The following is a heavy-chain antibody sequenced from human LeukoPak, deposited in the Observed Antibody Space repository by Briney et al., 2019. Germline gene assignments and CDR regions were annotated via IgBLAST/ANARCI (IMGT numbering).Heavy chain of an antibody. V-gene: IGHV1-69*05. CDR1: GGTFISYA. Sequence: GASVKVSCKASGGTFISYAISWVRRAPGQGLEWMGRIIPIFGTANYAQKFQGRVTITTDESTSTAYMELSSLRSEDTAVYYCAGGSGSIAAAGYYFDYWGQGTLVTVSS. CDR3: AGGSGSIAAAGYYFDY. J-gene: IGHJ4*02. D-gene: IGHD6-13*01. CDR2: IIPIFGTA.